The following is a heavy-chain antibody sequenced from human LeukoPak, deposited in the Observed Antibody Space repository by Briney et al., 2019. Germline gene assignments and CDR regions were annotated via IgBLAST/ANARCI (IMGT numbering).Heavy chain of an antibody. V-gene: IGHV4-39*07. D-gene: IGHD6-13*01. J-gene: IGHJ6*02. Sequence: SETLSLTCTVSGGSISSSSYYWGWIRQPPGKGLEWIGSIYYSGSTNYNPSLKSRVTISVDTSKNQFSLKLSSVTAADTAVYYCAREPRIAAPYYYYYYGMDVWGQGTTVTVSS. CDR2: IYYSGST. CDR3: AREPRIAAPYYYYYYGMDV. CDR1: GGSISSSSYY.